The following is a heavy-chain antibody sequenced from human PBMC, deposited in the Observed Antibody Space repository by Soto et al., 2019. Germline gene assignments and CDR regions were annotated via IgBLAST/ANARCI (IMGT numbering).Heavy chain of an antibody. J-gene: IGHJ4*02. CDR3: ARTVFTYNWNALLGY. V-gene: IGHV1-18*01. D-gene: IGHD1-20*01. CDR2: ISAYNGNT. Sequence: QVPLVQSGAEVKKPGASVKVSCKASGYTFTSYGISWVRQAPGQGLEWMGWISAYNGNTNYAQKLQGRVTMTTDTSTSTAYMELRSLRSDDTAVYYCARTVFTYNWNALLGYWGQGTLVTVSS. CDR1: GYTFTSYG.